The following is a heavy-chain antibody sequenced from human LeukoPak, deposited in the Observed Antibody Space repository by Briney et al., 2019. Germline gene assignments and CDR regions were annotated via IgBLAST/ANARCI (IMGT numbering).Heavy chain of an antibody. D-gene: IGHD6-13*01. CDR1: GFTFSSYS. J-gene: IGHJ4*02. CDR3: SRGKSSSWYGAEDY. CDR2: ISSSSSYI. Sequence: GGSLSLSCAASGFTFSSYSMNWVRQAPGKGLEWVSSISSSSSYIYYADSVKGRFTISRDNAKNSLYLQKSSLRAEDTAVYYCSRGKSSSWYGAEDYWGQGTLVTVSS. V-gene: IGHV3-21*01.